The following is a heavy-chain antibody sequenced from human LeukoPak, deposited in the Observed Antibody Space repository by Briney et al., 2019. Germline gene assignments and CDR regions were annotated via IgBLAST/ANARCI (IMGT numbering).Heavy chain of an antibody. V-gene: IGHV3-13*01. CDR3: ARASIFYGDLTYYYYGMDV. J-gene: IGHJ6*02. D-gene: IGHD4-17*01. CDR2: IGTAGDT. CDR1: GFTFSSYD. Sequence: GGSLRVSCAASGFTFSSYDMHWGRQATGKGLEWVSAIGTAGDTYYPGSVKGRFTISRENAKNSLYIQMNSLRAGDTAVYYCARASIFYGDLTYYYYGMDVWGQGTTVTVSS.